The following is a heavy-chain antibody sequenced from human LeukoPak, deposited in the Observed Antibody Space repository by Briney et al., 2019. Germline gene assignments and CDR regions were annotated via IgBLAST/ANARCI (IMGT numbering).Heavy chain of an antibody. D-gene: IGHD2-8*01. CDR2: ISRGGETT. J-gene: IGHJ4*02. CDR1: GFPFNMFA. V-gene: IGHV3-23*01. CDR3: AKEQRIRHCSEGVCMEGYYFDY. Sequence: GGSLRLSCTGSGFPFNMFAMNWVRQAPGQGLEWVSGISRGGETTNYADSVKGRFTVSRDTSKNMVFLQMNDLRPEDTAVYYCAKEQRIRHCSEGVCMEGYYFDYWGQGSLVTVSS.